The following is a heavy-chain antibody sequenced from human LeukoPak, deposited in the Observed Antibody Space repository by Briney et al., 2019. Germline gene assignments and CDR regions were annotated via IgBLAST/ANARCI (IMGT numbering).Heavy chain of an antibody. V-gene: IGHV3-7*01. CDR1: GFTFSSYW. Sequence: GGSLRLSCAAFGFTFSSYWMNWVRQAPGKGLEWVANIKEDGSEKYYVDSVKGRFTISRDNAENSLYLQMNSLRAEDTAVYYCARDIFDYWGQGTLVTVSS. CDR3: ARDIFDY. CDR2: IKEDGSEK. J-gene: IGHJ4*02.